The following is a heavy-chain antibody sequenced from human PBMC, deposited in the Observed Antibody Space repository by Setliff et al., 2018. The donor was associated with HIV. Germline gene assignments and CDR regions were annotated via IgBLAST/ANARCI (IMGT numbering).Heavy chain of an antibody. CDR1: GFTFSSYG. D-gene: IGHD3-10*01. J-gene: IGHJ5*02. V-gene: IGHV3-33*08. CDR2: IWYDGSNK. Sequence: GSLRLSCAASGFTFSSYGMHWVRQAPGKGLEWVAVIWYDGSNKYYADSVKGRFTISRDNSKNTLYLQMNSLRAEDTAVYYCASSGSGSYINWFGPWGQGTLVTVSS. CDR3: ASSGSGSYINWFGP.